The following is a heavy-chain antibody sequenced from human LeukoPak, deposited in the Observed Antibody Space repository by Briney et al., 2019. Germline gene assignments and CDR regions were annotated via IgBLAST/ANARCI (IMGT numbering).Heavy chain of an antibody. CDR3: ARVVDDSRSDYFDY. J-gene: IGHJ4*02. D-gene: IGHD3-22*01. V-gene: IGHV1-69*04. CDR2: IIPILGIA. CDR1: GGTFSSYA. Sequence: GASVKVSCKASGGTFSSYAISWVRQPPGQGLEWMGRIIPILGIANYAQKFQGRVTITADKSTSTAYMELSSLRSEDTAVYYCARVVDDSRSDYFDYWGQGTLVTVSS.